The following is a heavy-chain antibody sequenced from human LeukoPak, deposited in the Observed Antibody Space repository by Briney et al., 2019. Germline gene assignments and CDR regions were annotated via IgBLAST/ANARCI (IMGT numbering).Heavy chain of an antibody. J-gene: IGHJ3*02. CDR3: ARGVGAFDI. CDR2: IYYSGST. V-gene: IGHV4-59*01. D-gene: IGHD2-15*01. CDR1: GGSISSYY. Sequence: PSETLSLTCTVSGGSISSYYWSWIRQPPGKGLEWIGYIYYSGSTNYNPSLKSRVTISVDTSKNQFSLKLSSVTAADTAVYYCARGVGAFDIWGQGTVVTVSS.